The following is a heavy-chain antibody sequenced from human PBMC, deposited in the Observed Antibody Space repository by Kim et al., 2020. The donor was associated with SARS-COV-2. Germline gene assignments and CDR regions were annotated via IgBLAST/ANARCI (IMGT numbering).Heavy chain of an antibody. CDR3: ARHLFSCTNGVCLINNAFDI. D-gene: IGHD2-8*01. CDR2: IYPGDSVT. J-gene: IGHJ3*02. CDR1: GYSFTSYW. Sequence: GESLKISCKGSGYSFTSYWIGWVRQMPGKGLEWMGIIYPGDSVTRYSPSFQGQVTISADKSISTAYLQWSSLKASDTAMYYCARHLFSCTNGVCLINNAFDIWGQGTMVTVSS. V-gene: IGHV5-51*01.